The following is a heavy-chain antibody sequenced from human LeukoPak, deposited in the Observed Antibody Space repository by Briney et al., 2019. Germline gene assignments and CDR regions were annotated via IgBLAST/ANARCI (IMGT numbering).Heavy chain of an antibody. CDR3: AGGASSTVHY. CDR1: GLTFSTYW. D-gene: IGHD6-13*01. Sequence: GGSLRLSCATSGLTFSTYWLHWVRQAPGKGLVWVSRINGDGSLSYADSVKGRFTISRDNTKNMLYLQMNSLRAEDTAVYYCAGGASSTVHYWGQGTLVTVSS. CDR2: INGDGSL. J-gene: IGHJ4*02. V-gene: IGHV3-74*01.